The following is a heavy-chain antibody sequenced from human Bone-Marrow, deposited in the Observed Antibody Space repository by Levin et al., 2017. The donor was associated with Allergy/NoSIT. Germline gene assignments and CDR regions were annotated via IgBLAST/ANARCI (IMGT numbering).Heavy chain of an antibody. V-gene: IGHV3-30*18. CDR1: GFTFSSYG. Sequence: LSLTCAASGFTFSSYGMHWVRQAPGKGLEWVAVISYDGSNKYYADSVKGRFTISRDNSKNTLYLQMNSLRAEDTAVYYCAKDQDDLVSVTTGYYYYYMDVWGKGTTVTVSS. D-gene: IGHD4-11*01. J-gene: IGHJ6*03. CDR2: ISYDGSNK. CDR3: AKDQDDLVSVTTGYYYYYMDV.